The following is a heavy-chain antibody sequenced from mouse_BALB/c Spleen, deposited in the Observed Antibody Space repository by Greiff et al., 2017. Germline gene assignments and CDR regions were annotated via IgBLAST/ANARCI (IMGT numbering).Heavy chain of an antibody. V-gene: IGHV1S29*02. Sequence: VQLQQSGPELVKPGASVKISCKASGYTFTDYNMHWVKQSHGKSLEWIGYIYPYNGGTGYNQKFKSKATLTVDNSSSTAYMELRSLTSEDSAVYYCARRGYRYAMDDWGQGTSVTVSS. CDR2: IYPYNGGT. J-gene: IGHJ4*01. CDR1: GYTFTDYN. CDR3: ARRGYRYAMDD. D-gene: IGHD2-14*01.